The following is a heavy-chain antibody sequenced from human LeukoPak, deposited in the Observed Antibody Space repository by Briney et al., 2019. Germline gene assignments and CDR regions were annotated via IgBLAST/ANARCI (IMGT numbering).Heavy chain of an antibody. CDR2: IYHSGST. J-gene: IGHJ4*02. D-gene: IGHD3-22*01. V-gene: IGHV4-4*02. Sequence: PSGTLSLTCAVSGGSISISNSNWWSWVRQPPGKGLEWIGEIYHSGSTNYNPSLKSRVTISVDKSKNQFSLKLSSVTAVDTAVYYCARMVEEPDSSGYYYFDYWGQGTLVTVSS. CDR1: GGSISISNSNW. CDR3: ARMVEEPDSSGYYYFDY.